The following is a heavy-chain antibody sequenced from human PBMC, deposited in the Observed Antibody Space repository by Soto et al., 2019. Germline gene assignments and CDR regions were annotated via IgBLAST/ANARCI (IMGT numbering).Heavy chain of an antibody. D-gene: IGHD6-13*01. CDR2: INWNSGSI. V-gene: IGHV3-9*01. Sequence: EVQLVESGGGLVQPGRSLRLSCAASGFTFDDYAMHWVRQVPGKGLEWVSGINWNSGSIGYAYSVKGRFAISRDNAKTSLHLQMNSLRAEDTAFYYCVKDESINWYSGHFRHWGQGTLVTVSS. CDR1: GFTFDDYA. CDR3: VKDESINWYSGHFRH. J-gene: IGHJ1*01.